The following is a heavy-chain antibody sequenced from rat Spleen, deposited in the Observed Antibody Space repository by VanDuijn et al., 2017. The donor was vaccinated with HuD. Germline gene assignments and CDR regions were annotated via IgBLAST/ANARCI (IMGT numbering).Heavy chain of an antibody. CDR3: TTDGGGYKDYFDF. Sequence: EVQLVESGGGLVQPGRSLKLSCAASDFSFRNYYMAWVRQAPKKGLEWVAYISTCGGSTYYRDSVKGRFTISRDNSKSTLYLQMDSLRSEDTATYYCTTDGGGYKDYFDFWGQGVMVTVSS. D-gene: IGHD1-11*01. J-gene: IGHJ2*01. CDR2: ISTCGGST. V-gene: IGHV5-27*01. CDR1: DFSFRNYY.